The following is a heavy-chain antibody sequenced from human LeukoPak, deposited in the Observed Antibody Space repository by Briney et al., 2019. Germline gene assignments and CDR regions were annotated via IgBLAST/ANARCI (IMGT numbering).Heavy chain of an antibody. CDR3: ARDRSTTHFDY. Sequence: GRSLRLSCAASGFTFSSYGMHWVRQAPGKWLEWVAMIWYDGSNTYYADSVKGRFTISRDNSKNTLFLQMDSLRAEDTAVYYCARDRSTTHFDYWGQGTLVTVSS. V-gene: IGHV3-33*01. D-gene: IGHD5/OR15-5a*01. J-gene: IGHJ4*02. CDR2: IWYDGSNT. CDR1: GFTFSSYG.